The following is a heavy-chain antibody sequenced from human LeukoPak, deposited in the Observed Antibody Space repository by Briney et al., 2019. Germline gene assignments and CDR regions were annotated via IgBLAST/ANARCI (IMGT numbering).Heavy chain of an antibody. CDR2: IIPIFGTA. J-gene: IGHJ3*02. Sequence: SVKVSCKAFGGTFSSYAISWVRQAPGQGLEWMGGIIPIFGTANYAQKFQGRVTITTDESTSTAYMELSSLRSEETAVYYCARDLRHAFDIWGQGTMVTVSS. CDR3: ARDLRHAFDI. CDR1: GGTFSSYA. V-gene: IGHV1-69*05.